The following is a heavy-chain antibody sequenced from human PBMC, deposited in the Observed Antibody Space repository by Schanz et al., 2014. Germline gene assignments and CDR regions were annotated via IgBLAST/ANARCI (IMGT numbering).Heavy chain of an antibody. J-gene: IGHJ4*02. V-gene: IGHV3-21*04. CDR3: AKDAENTAMITDYFDY. CDR1: GFTASSHS. D-gene: IGHD5-18*01. CDR2: ISSRSSHI. Sequence: DVHLLESGGGLVQPGGSLRLSCAASGFTASSHSMNWVRQAPGKGLEWVSSISSRSSHIYYADSVKGRFTISRDNSKNTLYLQMNSLRAEDTAVYYCAKDAENTAMITDYFDYWGQGTLXTVSS.